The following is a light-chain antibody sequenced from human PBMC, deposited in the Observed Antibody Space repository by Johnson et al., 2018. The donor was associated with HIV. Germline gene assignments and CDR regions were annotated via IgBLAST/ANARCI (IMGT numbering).Light chain of an antibody. Sequence: QSVLTQPPSVSGAPGQRVTISCTGSSSNIGAGYDVHWYQQFAGTAPKLLIYGNDNRPSGVPERFSGSKSGTSASLAITGLQAEDEADYYCGTWDNGLSGYVFGSGTKVTVL. J-gene: IGLJ1*01. CDR1: SSNIGAGYD. V-gene: IGLV1-40*01. CDR3: GTWDNGLSGYV. CDR2: GND.